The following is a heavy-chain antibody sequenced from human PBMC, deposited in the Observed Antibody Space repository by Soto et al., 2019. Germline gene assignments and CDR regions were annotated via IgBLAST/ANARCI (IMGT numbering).Heavy chain of an antibody. J-gene: IGHJ6*02. V-gene: IGHV1-8*01. CDR3: ARRGYSSSWYYYYYYGMDV. CDR1: GYTITSYD. CDR2: MNPNSGNT. D-gene: IGHD6-13*01. Sequence: QVQLVQSGAEVKKRGASVKVSCKASGYTITSYDTKWVRQATVQGLEWMGWMNPNSGNTGYAQKFQGRVTMTRNTSISTAYMELSSLRSEDTAVYYCARRGYSSSWYYYYYYGMDVWGQGTTVTVSS.